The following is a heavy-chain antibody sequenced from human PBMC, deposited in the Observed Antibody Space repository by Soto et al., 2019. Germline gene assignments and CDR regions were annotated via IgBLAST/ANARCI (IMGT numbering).Heavy chain of an antibody. CDR3: ARGRGAYYFDY. V-gene: IGHV1-69*01. CDR2: IIPIFGTT. Sequence: QVQLVQSGAEVKKPGSSVKVSCKASGGTFSTYAITWVRQAPGQGLEWLGGIIPIFGTTDYARKFQGRITITAAESTSTVFIELSRLTSGGTAVYFFARGRGAYYFDYWGQGTLVTVSS. D-gene: IGHD1-26*01. CDR1: GGTFSTYA. J-gene: IGHJ4*02.